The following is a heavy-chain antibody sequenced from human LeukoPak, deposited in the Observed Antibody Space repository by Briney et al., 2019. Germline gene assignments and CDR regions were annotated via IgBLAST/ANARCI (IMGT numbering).Heavy chain of an antibody. Sequence: SGESLKISCKGSGYNFASYWIGWVRQMPGKGLEWMGIIYPDDSDTRYSPSFQGQVTISADKSISTAYLQWSSLKASDTAMYYCARERYSSSWSGSLDYWGQGTLVTVSS. D-gene: IGHD6-13*01. CDR1: GYNFASYW. V-gene: IGHV5-51*01. J-gene: IGHJ4*02. CDR2: IYPDDSDT. CDR3: ARERYSSSWSGSLDY.